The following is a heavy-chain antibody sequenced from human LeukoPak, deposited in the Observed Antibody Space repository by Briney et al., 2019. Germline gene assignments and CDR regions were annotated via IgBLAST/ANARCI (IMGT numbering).Heavy chain of an antibody. D-gene: IGHD3-3*01. CDR3: ARGTYSYDFWSGYYSPYFDY. Sequence: SVKVSCKASGGTFSSYAISWVRQAPGQGLEWMGGIIPIFGTANYAQKFQGRVTITTDESTSTAYMELSSLRSEDTAVYYCARGTYSYDFWSGYYSPYFDYWGQGTLVTVSS. CDR1: GGTFSSYA. CDR2: IIPIFGTA. J-gene: IGHJ4*02. V-gene: IGHV1-69*05.